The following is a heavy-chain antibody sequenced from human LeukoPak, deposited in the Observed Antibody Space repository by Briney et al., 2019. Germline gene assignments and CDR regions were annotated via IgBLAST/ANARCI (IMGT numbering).Heavy chain of an antibody. CDR1: GGSFSGYY. D-gene: IGHD6-19*01. J-gene: IGHJ5*02. CDR2: INHSGST. Sequence: SKTLSLTCAVYGGSFSGYYWSWIRQPPGKGLEWIGEINHSGSTNYNPSLKSRVTISEDTSKNQFSLKLSSVTAADTAVYYCARSPYSSGWYMVNNWFDPWGQGTLVTVSS. V-gene: IGHV4-34*01. CDR3: ARSPYSSGWYMVNNWFDP.